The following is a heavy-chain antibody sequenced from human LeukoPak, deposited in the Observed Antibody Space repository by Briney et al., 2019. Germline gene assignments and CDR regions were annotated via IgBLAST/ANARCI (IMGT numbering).Heavy chain of an antibody. V-gene: IGHV4-59*01. J-gene: IGHJ4*02. CDR1: GGSISSYY. CDR3: ARGYDSSAYYPFNY. Sequence: SETLSLTCTVSGGSISSYYWSWIRQPPGKGLEWIGYIYYSGSTNYNPSLKSRVTISVDTSKNQFSLMLSSVTAADTAVYYCARGYDSSAYYPFNYWGQGTLVTVSP. D-gene: IGHD3-22*01. CDR2: IYYSGST.